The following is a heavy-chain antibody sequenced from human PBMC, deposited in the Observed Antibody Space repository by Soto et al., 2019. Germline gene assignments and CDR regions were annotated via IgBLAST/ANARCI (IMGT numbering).Heavy chain of an antibody. CDR1: GFTFSSYS. Sequence: EVQLVESGGGLVKPGGSLRLSCAASGFTFSSYSMNWVRQAPGKGLEWVSSISSSSSYIYYADSVKGRFTISGDNAKNSLYLQMNGLRAEDTAVYYCASTSHSWSQQWLVLHWGQGTLVTVSS. J-gene: IGHJ4*02. D-gene: IGHD6-19*01. V-gene: IGHV3-21*01. CDR3: ASTSHSWSQQWLVLH. CDR2: ISSSSSYI.